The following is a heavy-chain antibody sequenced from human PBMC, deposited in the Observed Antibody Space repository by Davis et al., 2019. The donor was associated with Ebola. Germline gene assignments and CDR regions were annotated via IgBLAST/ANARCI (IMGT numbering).Heavy chain of an antibody. CDR2: ISWNSGNI. CDR1: GFTFDDYA. D-gene: IGHD4-11*01. J-gene: IGHJ5*02. Sequence: PGGSLRLSCAASGFTFDDYAMHWVRQAPGKGLEWVSGISWNSGNIVYADSVKGRFTISRDNAKNLLYLQMDSLRDEDTALYYCAKGSSDTVTTSRRFDPWGQGTLVTVSS. V-gene: IGHV3-9*01. CDR3: AKGSSDTVTTSRRFDP.